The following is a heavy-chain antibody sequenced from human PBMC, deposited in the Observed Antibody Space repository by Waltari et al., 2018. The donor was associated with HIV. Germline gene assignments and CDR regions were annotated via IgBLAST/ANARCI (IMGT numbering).Heavy chain of an antibody. CDR2: SNPSGGST. CDR1: GYTFTSYY. CDR3: ASGYYDFWSGYYSDY. Sequence: QVQLVQSGAEVKKPGASVKVSCKASGYTFTSYYMHWVRQAPGQGLEWMGISNPSGGSTSYAQKFQGRVTMTRDTSTSTVYMELSSLRSEDTAVYYCASGYYDFWSGYYSDYWGQGTLVTVSS. J-gene: IGHJ4*02. D-gene: IGHD3-3*01. V-gene: IGHV1-46*03.